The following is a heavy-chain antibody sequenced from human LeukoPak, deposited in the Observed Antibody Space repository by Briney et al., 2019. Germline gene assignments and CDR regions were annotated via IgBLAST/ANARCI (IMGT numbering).Heavy chain of an antibody. CDR2: IYNSGST. Sequence: SETLSLTCTVSGGSISSNYWSWIRQPPGKGLEWVGYIYNSGSTNYNPSLKSRVTISVDTSKNQFSLKLRSVTAADTAVYSCARAGVTMVRGVNAVGWFFDLWGRGTLVTVSS. V-gene: IGHV4-59*08. J-gene: IGHJ2*01. CDR3: ARAGVTMVRGVNAVGWFFDL. D-gene: IGHD3-10*01. CDR1: GGSISSNY.